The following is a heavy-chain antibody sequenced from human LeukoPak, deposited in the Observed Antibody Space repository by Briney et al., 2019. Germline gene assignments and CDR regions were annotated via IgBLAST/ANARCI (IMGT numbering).Heavy chain of an antibody. CDR2: INSDGSIT. D-gene: IGHD3-3*01. CDR1: GFALRSYR. CDR3: ARIGEAGVPFAMDV. V-gene: IGHV3-74*01. J-gene: IGHJ6*02. Sequence: PGGSLRLSCAASGFALRSYRIHWVRQDPGKGLVWVSRINSDGSITNYADSVKGRFTISRDNAENTVDLHMSSLRAEDTAVYYCARIGEAGVPFAMDVWGPGTTVTVSS.